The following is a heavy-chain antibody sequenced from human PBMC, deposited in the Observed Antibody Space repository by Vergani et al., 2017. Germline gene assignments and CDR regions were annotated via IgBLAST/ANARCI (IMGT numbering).Heavy chain of an antibody. CDR2: INHSGST. CDR3: ARADYYGSGSYYRGSRGPNGMDV. Sequence: QVQLQQWGAGLLKPSETLSLTCAVYGGSFSGYYWSWIRQPPGKGLEWIGEINHSGSTNYNPPLKSRVTISVDTSKNQCSLKLSSVTAADTAVYYCARADYYGSGSYYRGSRGPNGMDVWGQGTMVTVSS. J-gene: IGHJ6*02. CDR1: GGSFSGYY. D-gene: IGHD3-10*01. V-gene: IGHV4-34*01.